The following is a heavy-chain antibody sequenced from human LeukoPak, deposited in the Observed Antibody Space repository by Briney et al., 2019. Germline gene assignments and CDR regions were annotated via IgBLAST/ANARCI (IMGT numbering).Heavy chain of an antibody. Sequence: SGPTLVNPTQTLTLTCTFSGSSLSTSRVGVGWIRQPPGKALEWLALIYWDDDKRYSPSLKSRLTITKDTSKNQVVLTMTNMDPVDTGTYYCAHSVVVAAAIAVNWFDPWGQGTLVTVSS. CDR3: AHSVVVAAAIAVNWFDP. CDR1: GSSLSTSRVG. D-gene: IGHD2-2*02. V-gene: IGHV2-5*02. J-gene: IGHJ5*02. CDR2: IYWDDDK.